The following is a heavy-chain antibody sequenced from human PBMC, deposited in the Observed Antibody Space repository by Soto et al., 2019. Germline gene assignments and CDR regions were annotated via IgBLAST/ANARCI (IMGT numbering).Heavy chain of an antibody. CDR2: TYYRSKWYN. CDR1: GDSVSSNSAA. CDR3: ARDKSSYYYGSGSRFSYFDY. Sequence: SQTLSLTCAISGDSVSSNSAAWNWIRQSPSRGLEWLGRTYYRSKWYNDYAVSVKSRITINPDTSKNQFSLQLNSVTPEDTAVYYCARDKSSYYYGSGSRFSYFDYWGQGTLVTVSS. V-gene: IGHV6-1*01. D-gene: IGHD3-10*01. J-gene: IGHJ4*02.